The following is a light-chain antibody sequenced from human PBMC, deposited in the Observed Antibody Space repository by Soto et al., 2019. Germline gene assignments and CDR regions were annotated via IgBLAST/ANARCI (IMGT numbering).Light chain of an antibody. CDR2: DVS. V-gene: IGLV2-14*01. Sequence: QSALTQPASVSGSPGQSITISCTGTSSDVGAYNYVSWYQQHPGKAPKLMIYDVSNRPSGISDRFSVSKSGNTASLTISNLQAYDEADYDCTSYTNSGTYVFGTGTKVTVL. CDR3: TSYTNSGTYV. J-gene: IGLJ1*01. CDR1: SSDVGAYNY.